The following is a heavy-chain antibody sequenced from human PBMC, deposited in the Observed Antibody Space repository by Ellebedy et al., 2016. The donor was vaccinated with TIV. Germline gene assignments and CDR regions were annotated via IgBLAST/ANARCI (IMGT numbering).Heavy chain of an antibody. CDR1: GYSFTTFT. J-gene: IGHJ4*02. V-gene: IGHV1-3*01. CDR2: INGGDGYP. CDR3: ARSGDAWGIDF. Sequence: AASVKVSCKASGYSFTTFTIHWARQAPGQGLEWMAWINGGDGYPKYSWKFQGRVSFTRDTSATTAYMELSSLTSEDTAVYYCARSGDAWGIDFWGQGTLVTVSS. D-gene: IGHD3-16*01.